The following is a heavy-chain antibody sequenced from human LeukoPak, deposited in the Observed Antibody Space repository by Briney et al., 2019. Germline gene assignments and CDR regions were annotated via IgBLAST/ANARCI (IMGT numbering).Heavy chain of an antibody. J-gene: IGHJ4*02. D-gene: IGHD3-22*01. CDR3: ARGGQSKYDSSGYLNYFDY. V-gene: IGHV3-64*01. Sequence: AGGSLRLSCAASGFTFSSYVMYWVRQAPGKGLEYVSSISSNGGSTYYANSVKRRFTISRDNSKNTLYLQMGSLRAEDMAVYYCARGGQSKYDSSGYLNYFDYWGQGTLVTVSS. CDR1: GFTFSSYV. CDR2: ISSNGGST.